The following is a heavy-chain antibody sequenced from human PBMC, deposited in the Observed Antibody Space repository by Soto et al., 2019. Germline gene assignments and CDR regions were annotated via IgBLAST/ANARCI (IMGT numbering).Heavy chain of an antibody. CDR2: IYYSGST. CDR3: ARHGHDSSDFDD. Sequence: PSETLSLTCTVSGGSISSYYWSWIRQPPGKGLEWIGYIYYSGSTNYNPSLKSRVTISVDTSKNQSSLKLSSVTAADTAVYYCARHGHDSSDFDDWGQGTLVTVSS. D-gene: IGHD3-22*01. J-gene: IGHJ4*02. CDR1: GGSISSYY. V-gene: IGHV4-59*01.